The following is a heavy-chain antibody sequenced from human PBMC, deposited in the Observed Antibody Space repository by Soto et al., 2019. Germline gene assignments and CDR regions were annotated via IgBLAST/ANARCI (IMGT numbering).Heavy chain of an antibody. CDR1: GGSLSSYY. J-gene: IGHJ5*02. CDR3: ASVVVPAANRIWFDP. D-gene: IGHD2-2*01. CDR2: IYYSGST. Sequence: AETLSLTCTVSGGSLSSYYGSWIRQPPGKGLEWIGYIYYSGSTNYNPSLKSRVTISVDTSKNQFSLKLSSVTAADTAVYYCASVVVPAANRIWFDPWGQGTLVTVSS. V-gene: IGHV4-59*01.